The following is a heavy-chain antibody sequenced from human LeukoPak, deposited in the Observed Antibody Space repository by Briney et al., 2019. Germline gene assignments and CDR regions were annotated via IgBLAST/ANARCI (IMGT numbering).Heavy chain of an antibody. Sequence: SETLSLTCTVSGGSISSSSYYWGWIRQPPGKGLEWIGSIYYSGSTNYNPSLKSRVTISVDTSKNQFSLELSSVTPADTAVYYCARAYSANYYYFDFWGQGTLVTVSS. J-gene: IGHJ4*02. CDR2: IYYSGST. CDR3: ARAYSANYYYFDF. V-gene: IGHV4-39*07. CDR1: GGSISSSSYY. D-gene: IGHD1-26*01.